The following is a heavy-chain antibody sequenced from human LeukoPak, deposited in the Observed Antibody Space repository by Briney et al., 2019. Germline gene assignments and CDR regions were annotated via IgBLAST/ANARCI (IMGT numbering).Heavy chain of an antibody. V-gene: IGHV4-61*02. Sequence: SQTLSLTCTVSGGSISSGSYYWSWIRQPAGKGLEWIGRIYTSGSTNYNPSLKSRVTISVDTSKNQFSLKLSSVTAADTAVYYCARDPLGAGRPGWFDPWGQGTLVTVSS. CDR3: ARDPLGAGRPGWFDP. J-gene: IGHJ5*02. CDR2: IYTSGST. CDR1: GGSISSGSYY. D-gene: IGHD1-26*01.